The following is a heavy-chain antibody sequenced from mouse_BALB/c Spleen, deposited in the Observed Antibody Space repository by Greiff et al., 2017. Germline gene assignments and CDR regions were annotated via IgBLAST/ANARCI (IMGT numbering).Heavy chain of an antibody. CDR2: ISSGSSTI. D-gene: IGHD1-1*01. J-gene: IGHJ4*01. Sequence: DVMLVESGGGLVQPGGSRKLSCAASGFTFSSFGMHWVRQAPEKGLEWVAYISSGSSTIYYADTVKGRFTISRDNPKNTLFLQMTSLRSEDTAMYYCARELRYYAMDYWGQGTSVSVSS. V-gene: IGHV5-17*02. CDR1: GFTFSSFG. CDR3: ARELRYYAMDY.